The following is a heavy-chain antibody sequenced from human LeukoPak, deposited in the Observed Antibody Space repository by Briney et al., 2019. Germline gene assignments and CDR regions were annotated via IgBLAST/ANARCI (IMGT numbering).Heavy chain of an antibody. CDR2: IYYDGST. CDR3: ARRYTPYCGGDCYSYWFDP. J-gene: IGHJ5*02. V-gene: IGHV4-59*08. CDR1: GGSISTYY. D-gene: IGHD2-21*02. Sequence: SETLSLTCTVSGGSISTYYWSWIRQSPGKGLEWIGYIYYDGSTNYNPSLKSRVTISLDMSKNQFSLKLSSVTAADTAVYYCARRYTPYCGGDCYSYWFDPWGQGTLVTVSS.